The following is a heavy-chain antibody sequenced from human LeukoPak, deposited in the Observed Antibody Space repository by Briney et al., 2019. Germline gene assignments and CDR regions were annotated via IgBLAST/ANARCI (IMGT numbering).Heavy chain of an antibody. Sequence: SETLSLTCTVSGGSISSYYWRWIRQPPGKGLEWIGYIYYSGSTNYNPSLKSRVTISVDTSKNQFSLKLSSVTAADTAVYYCARGLISSSWYSYYYGMDVWGQGTTVTVSS. J-gene: IGHJ6*02. D-gene: IGHD6-13*01. CDR2: IYYSGST. CDR1: GGSISSYY. V-gene: IGHV4-59*01. CDR3: ARGLISSSWYSYYYGMDV.